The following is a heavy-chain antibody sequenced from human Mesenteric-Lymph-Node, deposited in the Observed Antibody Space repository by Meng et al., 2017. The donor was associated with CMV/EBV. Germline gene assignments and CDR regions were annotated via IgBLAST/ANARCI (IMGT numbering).Heavy chain of an antibody. J-gene: IGHJ3*02. CDR3: ARNFDI. CDR2: ISSSGFTI. CDR1: GFPFNSYI. Sequence: GGSLRLSCAASGFPFNSYIMNWVRQAPGKGLEWVSKISSSGFTIYYADSVKDRFTISRDNAKNSLYLQMNSLRAEDTAVYYCARNFDIWGQGTMVTVSS. V-gene: IGHV3-48*03.